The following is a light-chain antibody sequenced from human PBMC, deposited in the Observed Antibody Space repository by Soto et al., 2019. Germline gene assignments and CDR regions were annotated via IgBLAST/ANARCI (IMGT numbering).Light chain of an antibody. J-gene: IGKJ5*01. CDR2: GAS. Sequence: NVLTQSPGTLSLSKEERATLSCRATQSVSSSYLAWYQQKPGQAPRLLIYGASTRATGIPDRFSGSGSGTDLTLTISSLEPEDFAVYYCQLYGTSPPFGQGTRLEI. CDR3: QLYGTSPP. V-gene: IGKV3-20*01. CDR1: QSVSSSY.